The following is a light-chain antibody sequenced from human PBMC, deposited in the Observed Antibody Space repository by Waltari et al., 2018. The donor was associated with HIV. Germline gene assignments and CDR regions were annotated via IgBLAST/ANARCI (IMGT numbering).Light chain of an antibody. Sequence: DIVMTQTPLYSPVTLGQPASISCRSSQSLVHSDGNTYLNWLQQRPGQPPRLLIYQISNRFSGVPDRFSGSGAGTDFTLKISRVEYDDVGVYYCVQGTQFPRTFGQGTKVEIK. CDR2: QIS. J-gene: IGKJ1*01. CDR3: VQGTQFPRT. V-gene: IGKV2-24*01. CDR1: QSLVHSDGNTY.